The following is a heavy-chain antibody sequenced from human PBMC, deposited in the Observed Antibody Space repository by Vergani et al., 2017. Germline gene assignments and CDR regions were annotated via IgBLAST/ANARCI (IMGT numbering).Heavy chain of an antibody. D-gene: IGHD5-18*01. J-gene: IGHJ6*02. CDR3: AKADVDTAMVTYYYYGMDV. V-gene: IGHV3-30*02. Sequence: QVQLVESGGGVVQPGGSLRLSCAASGFTFSSYGMHWVRQAPGKGLEWVAFIRYDGSNKYYADSVKCRFTISRDNSKNTLYLQMNSLRAEDTAVYYCAKADVDTAMVTYYYYGMDVWGQGTTVTVSS. CDR2: IRYDGSNK. CDR1: GFTFSSYG.